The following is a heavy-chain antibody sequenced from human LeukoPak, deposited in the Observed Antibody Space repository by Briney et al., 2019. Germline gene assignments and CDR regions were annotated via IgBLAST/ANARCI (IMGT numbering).Heavy chain of an antibody. CDR2: IYYSGST. D-gene: IGHD3-3*01. V-gene: IGHV4-39*01. CDR1: GGSISSSSYY. J-gene: IGHJ5*02. Sequence: SETLSLTCTVSGGSISSSSYYWGWIRQPPGTGLEWIGSIYYSGSTYYNPSLKSRVTISVDTSKNQFSLKLSSVTAADTAVYYCARGPYYDFWSGYYNWFDPWGQGTLVTVSS. CDR3: ARGPYYDFWSGYYNWFDP.